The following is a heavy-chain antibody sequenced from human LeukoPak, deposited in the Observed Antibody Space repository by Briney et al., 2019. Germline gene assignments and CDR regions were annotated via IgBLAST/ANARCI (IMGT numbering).Heavy chain of an antibody. V-gene: IGHV3-21*01. CDR1: GFTFSSYS. D-gene: IGHD7-27*01. Sequence: GGSLRLSCAASGFTFSSYSMNWVRQAPGKGLEWVSSISSSSSYIYYADSVKGRFTIPRDNSKNTLFLQMNSLRAEDTAVYYCAKYRSGEFSDFDYWGQGTLVTVSS. CDR3: AKYRSGEFSDFDY. J-gene: IGHJ4*02. CDR2: ISSSSSYI.